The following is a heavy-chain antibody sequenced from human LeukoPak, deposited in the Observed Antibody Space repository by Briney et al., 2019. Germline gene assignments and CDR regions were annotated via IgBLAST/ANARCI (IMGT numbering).Heavy chain of an antibody. D-gene: IGHD2-2*01. Sequence: SETLSLTCAVYGGSFSGYYWSWIRQPPGKGLEWIGEINHSGSTNYNPSLKSRVTISVDTSKNQFSLKLSSVTAADTAVYYCASERKVPAARVFRRAFDIWGQGTMVTVSS. J-gene: IGHJ3*02. V-gene: IGHV4-34*01. CDR1: GGSFSGYY. CDR3: ASERKVPAARVFRRAFDI. CDR2: INHSGST.